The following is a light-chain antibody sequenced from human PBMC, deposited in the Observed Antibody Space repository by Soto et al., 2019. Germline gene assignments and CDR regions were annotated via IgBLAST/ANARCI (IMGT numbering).Light chain of an antibody. V-gene: IGKV2-24*01. CDR2: KIS. Sequence: DIVLTQTPLSSPVTLGQPASISCRSSQSLLHSDGETYLSWLQQRPGQPPRLLIYKISNRFSGGPERFGGSGAVTDFTLKISRVEAVDVGISYGKHASDYPPYACGQGAVLEIK. CDR3: KHASDYPPYA. J-gene: IGKJ2*01. CDR1: QSLLHSDGETY.